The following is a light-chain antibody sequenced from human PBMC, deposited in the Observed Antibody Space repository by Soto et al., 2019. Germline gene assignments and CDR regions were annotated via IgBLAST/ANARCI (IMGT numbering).Light chain of an antibody. CDR2: GAS. CDR3: QQYNNWPYT. J-gene: IGKJ2*01. V-gene: IGKV3-15*01. CDR1: QSVSSN. Sequence: EIVMTQSPATLAVSPGERAALSCRASQSVSSNFAWYQQKPGQAPRLLIYGASSRATGTPARFSGSGSGTEFTLTISSLQSEDFAVYYCQQYNNWPYTFGPGTQVEMK.